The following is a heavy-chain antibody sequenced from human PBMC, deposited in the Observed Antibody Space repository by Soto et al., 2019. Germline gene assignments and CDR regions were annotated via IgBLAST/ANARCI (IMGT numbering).Heavy chain of an antibody. D-gene: IGHD2-15*01. CDR2: VSGSGGNT. V-gene: IGHV3-23*01. CDR1: GFTLSSYA. Sequence: GGSLRLSCAASGFTLSSYAMSRVRQAPGKGLEWVSTVSGSGGNTYYADSVKGRFTISSDNSKNTLYLQMNSLRAEDTAVFYFAKSPCYCSGGSCYGGYFDYWGQGALVTVSS. J-gene: IGHJ4*02. CDR3: AKSPCYCSGGSCYGGYFDY.